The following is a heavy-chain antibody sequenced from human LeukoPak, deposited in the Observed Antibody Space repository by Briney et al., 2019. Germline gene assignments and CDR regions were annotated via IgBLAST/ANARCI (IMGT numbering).Heavy chain of an antibody. CDR3: ARDPGRSGGSCYSDY. V-gene: IGHV3-21*01. CDR2: ISSSGGGTYI. D-gene: IGHD2-15*01. J-gene: IGHJ4*02. CDR1: GFTFGSFS. Sequence: TGGSLRLSCAASGFTFGSFSMTWVRQAPGKGLEWVSTISSSGGGTYIYYADSVKGRFTISRDNAKNSLYLQMNSQRAEDTAVYYCARDPGRSGGSCYSDYWGQGTLVTVSS.